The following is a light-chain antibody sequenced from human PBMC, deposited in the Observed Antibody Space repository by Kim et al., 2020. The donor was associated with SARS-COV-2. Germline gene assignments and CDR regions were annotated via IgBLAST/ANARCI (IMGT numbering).Light chain of an antibody. CDR1: QAITGY. CDR3: QETFTTPPYI. Sequence: DIQMTQSPSSLSASVGDRVTITCRASQAITGYVNWYQQKPGKAPKLLIYGASTLQTGVPSRFSGSGSGTDFALTISSLQPEDFATYYCQETFTTPPYIFGQWTKLEI. V-gene: IGKV1-39*01. CDR2: GAS. J-gene: IGKJ2*01.